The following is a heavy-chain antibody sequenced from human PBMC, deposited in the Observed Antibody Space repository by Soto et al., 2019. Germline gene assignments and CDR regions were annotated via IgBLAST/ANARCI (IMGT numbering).Heavy chain of an antibody. CDR2: ISYDGSNK. CDR1: GFTFSSYG. CDR3: AKTTYYCGSGDDAFDI. Sequence: QVQLVESGGGVVQPGGSLRLSCAASGFTFSSYGMHWVRQAPGKGLEWVAVISYDGSNKYYADSVKGRFTISRDNSKNTLYLQMNSLSAEDTAVYYCAKTTYYCGSGDDAFDIWGQGTMVTFSS. D-gene: IGHD3-10*01. J-gene: IGHJ3*02. V-gene: IGHV3-30*18.